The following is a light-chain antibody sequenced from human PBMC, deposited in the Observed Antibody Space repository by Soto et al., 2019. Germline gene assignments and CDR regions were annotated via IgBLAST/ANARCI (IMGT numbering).Light chain of an antibody. V-gene: IGLV2-11*01. CDR1: SSDVGSYDY. Sequence: QSALIQPPSVSGSPGQSVTISCTGTSSDVGSYDYVSWYQQHPGTVPKPMIYNVNTQPSGVPDRFSGSKSGNTASMTISGLQAEDEADYXCCSYTSSATPYVFGTGTKVTVL. CDR2: NVN. J-gene: IGLJ1*01. CDR3: CSYTSSATPYV.